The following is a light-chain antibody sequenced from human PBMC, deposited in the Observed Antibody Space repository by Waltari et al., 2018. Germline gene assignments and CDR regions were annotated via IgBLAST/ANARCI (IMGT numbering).Light chain of an antibody. CDR3: QAWDSSTVI. V-gene: IGLV3-1*01. CDR1: KLGDKY. Sequence: SSELTQPPSVSVSPGQTASITCSGDKLGDKYACWYQQKPGQSPVLVIYEDNKRPAGIPERFAGSNPGNTATLTISGTQAMDEADYDCQAWDSSTVIFGEGTKLTVL. CDR2: EDN. J-gene: IGLJ2*01.